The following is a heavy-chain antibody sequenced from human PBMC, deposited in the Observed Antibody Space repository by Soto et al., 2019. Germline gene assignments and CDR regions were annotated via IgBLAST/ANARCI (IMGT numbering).Heavy chain of an antibody. CDR3: AKGAQYEMLTASHALDF. CDR1: GFIFSNYA. CDR2: ISGGGGGT. D-gene: IGHD3-9*01. Sequence: EVQLLESGGGLVQPGGSLRLSCSASGFIFSNYAMSWIRQAPGKGLEWVSSISGGGGGTHYADSVKGRFTISRDNSKSTIHLQINRLRTEDTAVYYGAKGAQYEMLTASHALDFWGQGALVTGPS. J-gene: IGHJ4*02. V-gene: IGHV3-23*01.